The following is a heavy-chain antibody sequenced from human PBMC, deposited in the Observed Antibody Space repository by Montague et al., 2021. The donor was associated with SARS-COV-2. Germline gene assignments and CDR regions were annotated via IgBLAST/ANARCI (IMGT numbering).Heavy chain of an antibody. Sequence: FLRLSCAASGFSFSSFNMHWVRQAPGKGLESLAVVSTAGNEKYYSGVVRGRFTISRDNSKNTESLQVNSLRGEDTAVYYCVRDPGMNGLDIWGQGTRVTVSS. V-gene: IGHV3-30*03. CDR1: GFSFSSFN. J-gene: IGHJ3*02. CDR3: VRDPGMNGLDI. CDR2: VSTAGNEK. D-gene: IGHD2-8*01.